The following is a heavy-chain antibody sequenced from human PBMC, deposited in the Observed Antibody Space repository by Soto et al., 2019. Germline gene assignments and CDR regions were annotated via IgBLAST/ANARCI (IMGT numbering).Heavy chain of an antibody. CDR3: AKGLRRLLRTQYYYGLDV. D-gene: IGHD3-16*01. J-gene: IGHJ6*02. CDR1: GDTFSRYT. Sequence: QVQLVQSGAEVKKPGSSVRVSCKASGDTFSRYTVNWVRQAPRQGLEWMGGIIPRFGTTNYAPTLQGRVTITADESTNTVYMELSSLRSEDTALYFCAKGLRRLLRTQYYYGLDVWGRGTTVTVSS. CDR2: IIPRFGTT. V-gene: IGHV1-69*01.